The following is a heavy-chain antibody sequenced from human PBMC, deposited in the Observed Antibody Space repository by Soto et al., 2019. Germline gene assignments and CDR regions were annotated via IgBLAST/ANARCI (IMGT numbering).Heavy chain of an antibody. D-gene: IGHD3-10*01. CDR3: ARVADTLAVRGVTSDYYYYGMDV. J-gene: IGHJ6*02. V-gene: IGHV1-18*01. CDR1: GYTFTSYG. CDR2: ISAYNGNT. Sequence: ASVKVSCKASGYTFTSYGISWVRQAPGQGLEWMGWISAYNGNTNYAQKLQGRVTMTTDTSTSTAYMELRSLRSDDTAVYYCARVADTLAVRGVTSDYYYYGMDVWGQGTTVTVSS.